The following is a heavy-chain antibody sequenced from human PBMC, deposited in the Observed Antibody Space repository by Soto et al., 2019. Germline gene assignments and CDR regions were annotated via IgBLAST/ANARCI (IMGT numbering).Heavy chain of an antibody. CDR1: GGTFSSYA. Sequence: QVQLVQSGAEVKKPGSSVKVSCKASGGTFSSYAISWVRQAPGQGLEWMGGIIPIFDTADYAQKFQGRVTITPHXXTXPAYMELSSLRSEDTAVYYCAGHSSGVPGYYYGMDVWGQGTTVTVSS. D-gene: IGHD3-22*01. V-gene: IGHV1-69*05. CDR2: IIPIFDTA. CDR3: AGHSSGVPGYYYGMDV. J-gene: IGHJ6*02.